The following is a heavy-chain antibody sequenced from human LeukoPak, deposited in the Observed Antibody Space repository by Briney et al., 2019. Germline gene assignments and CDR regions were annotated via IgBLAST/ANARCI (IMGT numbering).Heavy chain of an antibody. Sequence: GTSLRLSCAASGFTFVDYGMHWVRQAPGKGLQWVAFISYDGSITFSEDSVKGRFTLSRDNSKNTLYLQMNSLRAEDTAVYYCARGDLYYDILTGYYYWGQGTLVTVSS. CDR2: ISYDGSIT. D-gene: IGHD3-9*01. J-gene: IGHJ4*02. CDR1: GFTFVDYG. CDR3: ARGDLYYDILTGYYY. V-gene: IGHV3-30*03.